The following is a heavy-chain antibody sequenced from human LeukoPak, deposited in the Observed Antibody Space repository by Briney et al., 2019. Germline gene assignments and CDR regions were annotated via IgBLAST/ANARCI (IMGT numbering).Heavy chain of an antibody. CDR3: AKDYYDSSGYYWS. D-gene: IGHD3-22*01. CDR2: IRYDGSNK. V-gene: IGHV3-30*02. Sequence: QPGGSLRLSCAASGFTFSSYGMHWVRQAPGKGLEWVAFIRYDGSNKYYADSVKGRFTISRDNSKNTLYLQMNSLSAEDTAVYYCAKDYYDSSGYYWSWGQGTLVTVSS. CDR1: GFTFSSYG. J-gene: IGHJ5*02.